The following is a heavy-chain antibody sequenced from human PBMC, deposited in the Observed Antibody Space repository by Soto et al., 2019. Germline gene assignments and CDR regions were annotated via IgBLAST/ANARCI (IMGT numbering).Heavy chain of an antibody. CDR3: ARIRSPDYYYYYMDV. J-gene: IGHJ6*03. CDR1: GFSLSTSGMC. CDR2: IDWDDDK. V-gene: IGHV2-70*11. Sequence: SGPTLVNPTQTLTLTCTFSGFSLSTSGMCVSWIRQPPGKALEWLARIDWDDDKYYSTSLKTRLTISKDTSKNQVVLTMTNMDPVDTATYYCARIRSPDYYYYYMDVWGKGTTVTVSS.